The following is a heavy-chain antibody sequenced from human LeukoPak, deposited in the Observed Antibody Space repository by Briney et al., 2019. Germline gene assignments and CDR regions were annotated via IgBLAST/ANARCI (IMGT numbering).Heavy chain of an antibody. CDR1: GFTFSSYG. CDR2: ISGSGGST. CDR3: AKGDYYDSSGYLVY. D-gene: IGHD3-22*01. V-gene: IGHV3-23*01. J-gene: IGHJ4*02. Sequence: GGSLRLSCAASGFTFSSYGMSWVRQAPGKGLEWVSAISGSGGSTYYADSVKGRFTISRDNSKNTLYLQMNSLRAEDTAVYYCAKGDYYDSSGYLVYWGQGTLVTVSS.